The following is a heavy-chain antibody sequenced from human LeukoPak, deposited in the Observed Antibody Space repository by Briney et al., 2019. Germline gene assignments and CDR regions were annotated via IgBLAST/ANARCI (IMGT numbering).Heavy chain of an antibody. D-gene: IGHD6-19*01. CDR1: GFTVSSNY. CDR3: ASNRGWVYFDY. Sequence: GGSLRLSCAAFGFTVSSNYMSWVRQAPGKGLEWVSIIYIGGSTYYADSVKGRFTISRDNSKNTLYLQMNNLRAEDTAVYYCASNRGWVYFDYWGQGTLVTVSS. J-gene: IGHJ4*02. CDR2: IYIGGST. V-gene: IGHV3-66*01.